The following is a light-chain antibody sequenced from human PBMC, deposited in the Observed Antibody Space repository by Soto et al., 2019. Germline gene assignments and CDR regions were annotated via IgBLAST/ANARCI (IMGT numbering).Light chain of an antibody. CDR2: GAS. CDR3: QQYNNWPPYT. Sequence: EIVLTQFPGTLSLSPGERATLSCRASQSVTSSSLAWYQQKVGRAPRVLIYGASTRATGIPARFSGSGSETEFTLTISGLQSEDFAVYYCQQYNNWPPYTFGQGTKLEIK. CDR1: QSVTSSS. V-gene: IGKV3-15*01. J-gene: IGKJ2*01.